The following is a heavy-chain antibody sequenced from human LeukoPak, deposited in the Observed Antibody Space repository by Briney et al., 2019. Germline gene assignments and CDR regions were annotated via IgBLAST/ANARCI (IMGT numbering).Heavy chain of an antibody. CDR2: ISYDGSNK. J-gene: IGHJ4*02. V-gene: IGHV3-30*18. CDR3: AKGAVAGTHDY. CDR1: GFTFSSYG. D-gene: IGHD6-19*01. Sequence: GGSLRLSCAASGFTFSSYGMHWVRQAPGKGLEWVAVISYDGSNKYYADSVKGRFTISRDNSKNTLYLQMNSLRAEDTAVYYCAKGAVAGTHDYWGQGTLVTASS.